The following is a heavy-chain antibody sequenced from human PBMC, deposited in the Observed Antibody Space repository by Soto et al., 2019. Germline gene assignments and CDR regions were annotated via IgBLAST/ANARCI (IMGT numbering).Heavy chain of an antibody. CDR1: GYTFTGYY. D-gene: IGHD2-2*01. V-gene: IGHV1-2*02. CDR3: ARERYQVISDGMDV. CDR2: INPQTGGT. J-gene: IGHJ6*02. Sequence: ASVKVSCKASGYTFTGYYIHWVREAPGQGLEWMGWINPQTGGTSYAQKFQGRVTLSRDTSINTAYLELSRLRSDDAAVYFCARERYQVISDGMDVWGQGTTVTVSS.